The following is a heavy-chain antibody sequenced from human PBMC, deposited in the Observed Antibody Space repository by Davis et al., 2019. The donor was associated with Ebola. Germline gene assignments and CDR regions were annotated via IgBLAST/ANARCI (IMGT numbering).Heavy chain of an antibody. Sequence: SETLSLTCAVYGGSFSGYYWSWIRQPPGKGLEWIGEINHSGSTNYNPSLKSQVTISVDTSKNQFSLKLSSVTAADTAVYYCARRRGAVRAFDIWGQGTMVTVSS. CDR3: ARRRGAVRAFDI. D-gene: IGHD3-10*01. V-gene: IGHV4-34*01. CDR1: GGSFSGYY. J-gene: IGHJ3*02. CDR2: INHSGST.